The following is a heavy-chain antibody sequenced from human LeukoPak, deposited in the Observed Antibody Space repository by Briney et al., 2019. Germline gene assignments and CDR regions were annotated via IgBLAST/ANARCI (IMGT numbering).Heavy chain of an antibody. CDR3: ATPYGDYEAGMDV. CDR2: INHSGST. CDR1: GVSFSGYY. D-gene: IGHD4-17*01. Sequence: SDTLSLTCAVSGVSFSGYYWSWIRQPPGKGLEWIGEINHSGSTNYNPSLKSRVTISVDTSKNQFSLKLSSVTAADTAVYYCATPYGDYEAGMDVWGKGTTVTVSS. J-gene: IGHJ6*04. V-gene: IGHV4-34*01.